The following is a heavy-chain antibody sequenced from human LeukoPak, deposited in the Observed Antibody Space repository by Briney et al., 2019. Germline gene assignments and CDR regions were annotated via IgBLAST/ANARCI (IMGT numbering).Heavy chain of an antibody. V-gene: IGHV3-23*01. Sequence: GGSLRLSCAASGFTFSSYAMSWVRQAPGKGLEWVSAISGSGGSTYYADSVKGRFTISRDNSKNTLYLQMNSLRAEDTAVYYCAKGLTFYGSGSYSPSPFDYWGQGTLVTVSS. CDR2: ISGSGGST. J-gene: IGHJ4*02. CDR3: AKGLTFYGSGSYSPSPFDY. D-gene: IGHD3-10*01. CDR1: GFTFSSYA.